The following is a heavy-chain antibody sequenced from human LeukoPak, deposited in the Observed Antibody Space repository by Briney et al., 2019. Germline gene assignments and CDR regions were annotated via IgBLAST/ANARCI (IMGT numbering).Heavy chain of an antibody. V-gene: IGHV4-59*11. CDR2: IHYSGST. D-gene: IGHD1-26*01. CDR1: GGSISSHF. CDR3: ARDGYSGSSLFDY. J-gene: IGHJ4*02. Sequence: SETLSLTCTVSGGSISSHFWSWIRQPPGKGLEWIGYIHYSGSTNYNPSLKSRVTISVDTSKNQFSLRLSSVTAADTAVYYCARDGYSGSSLFDYWGQGTLVSVSS.